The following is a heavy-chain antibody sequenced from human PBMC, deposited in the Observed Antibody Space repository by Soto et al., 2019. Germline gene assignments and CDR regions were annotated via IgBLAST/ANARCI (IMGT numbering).Heavy chain of an antibody. CDR1: GYTFTGYY. J-gene: IGHJ3*02. CDR2: INPNSGGT. CDR3: ARARPLRFLEWSYQVYAFEI. Sequence: ASVKVSCKASGYTFTGYYMHWVRQAPGQGLEWMGWINPNSGGTNYAQKFQGWVTMTRDTSISTAYMELSRLRSDDTAVYYCARARPLRFLEWSYQVYAFEIWGQGTMVTVSS. D-gene: IGHD3-3*01. V-gene: IGHV1-2*04.